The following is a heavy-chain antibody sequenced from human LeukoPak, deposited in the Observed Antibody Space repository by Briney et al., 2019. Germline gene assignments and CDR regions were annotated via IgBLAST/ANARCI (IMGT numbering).Heavy chain of an antibody. CDR1: GFTFSSYA. V-gene: IGHV3-23*01. CDR3: AKDGGFLVPFDY. Sequence: GGSLRLSCAASGFTFSSYAMNWVRQAPGKGLEWVSVISGSDNRTYYADSVKGRFTISRDNSKNTLYLQMNSLRAEDTAVYYCAKDGGFLVPFDYWGQGTLVTVSS. CDR2: ISGSDNRT. J-gene: IGHJ4*02. D-gene: IGHD2-15*01.